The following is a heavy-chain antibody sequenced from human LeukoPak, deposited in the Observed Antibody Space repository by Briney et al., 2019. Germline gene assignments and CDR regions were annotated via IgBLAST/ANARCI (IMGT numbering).Heavy chain of an antibody. CDR3: ARDLGAWSGQNGYYYYMDV. CDR1: GGSISSGSYY. J-gene: IGHJ6*03. Sequence: SETLSLTCTVSGGSISSGSYYWSWIRQPAGKGLEWIGRIYTSGSTNYNPSLKSRVTISVDTSKNQFSLKLSSVTAADTAVYYCARDLGAWSGQNGYYYYMDVWGKGTTVTVSS. CDR2: IYTSGST. D-gene: IGHD3-3*01. V-gene: IGHV4-61*02.